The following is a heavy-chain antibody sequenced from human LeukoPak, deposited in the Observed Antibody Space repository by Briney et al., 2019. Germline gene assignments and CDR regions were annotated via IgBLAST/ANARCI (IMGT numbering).Heavy chain of an antibody. J-gene: IGHJ5*02. CDR2: IIPIFGTA. CDR1: GGTLSSYA. D-gene: IGHD1-14*01. Sequence: SVKVSCKASGGTLSSYAISWVRQAPRQGLEWMGGIIPIFGTANYAQKFQGRVTITADKSTSTAYMELSSLRSEDTAVYYCARDRYTGWFDPWGQGTLVTVSS. V-gene: IGHV1-69*06. CDR3: ARDRYTGWFDP.